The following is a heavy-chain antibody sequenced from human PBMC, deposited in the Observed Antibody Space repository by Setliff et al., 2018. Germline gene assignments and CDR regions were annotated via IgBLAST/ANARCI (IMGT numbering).Heavy chain of an antibody. CDR2: ISAYNGNA. J-gene: IGHJ4*02. D-gene: IGHD2-21*02. V-gene: IGHV1-18*01. Sequence: ASVKVSCKASGGTFKNYGISWVRQAPGQGLEWMGGISAYNGNANYAQKLQGRLTMTTDTSTSTAYMELRSLRSDDTAVYYCARSPPTVVVTAIQAIFDYWGQGTLVTVSS. CDR1: GGTFKNYG. CDR3: ARSPPTVVVTAIQAIFDY.